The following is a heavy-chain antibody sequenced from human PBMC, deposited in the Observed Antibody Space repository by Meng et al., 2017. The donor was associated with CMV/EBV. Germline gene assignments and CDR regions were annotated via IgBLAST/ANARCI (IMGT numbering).Heavy chain of an antibody. Sequence: SVKVSCKASGGTFSSYAISWVRQAPGQGLEWMGGIIPIFGTANYAQKFQGRVTITTDESTSTAYMELRSLRSDDTAVYYCARSVPAAMEYSSSPGNYYGMDVWGQGTTVTVSS. J-gene: IGHJ6*02. CDR3: ARSVPAAMEYSSSPGNYYGMDV. CDR2: IIPIFGTA. V-gene: IGHV1-69*05. D-gene: IGHD2-2*01. CDR1: GGTFSSYA.